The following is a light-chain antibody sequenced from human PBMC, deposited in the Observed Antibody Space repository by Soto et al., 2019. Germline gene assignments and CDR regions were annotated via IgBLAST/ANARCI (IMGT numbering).Light chain of an antibody. Sequence: AIQVTQSPSSLSASVGDRVTITCRASQDIRGALAWYQQKPGKAPKLLIYDVSTVQSGVPSRFSGRGSGTEFTLTITRLQPEYFATYYCQQFNMYPITFGQGTRLDI. V-gene: IGKV1-13*02. CDR1: QDIRGA. J-gene: IGKJ5*01. CDR2: DVS. CDR3: QQFNMYPIT.